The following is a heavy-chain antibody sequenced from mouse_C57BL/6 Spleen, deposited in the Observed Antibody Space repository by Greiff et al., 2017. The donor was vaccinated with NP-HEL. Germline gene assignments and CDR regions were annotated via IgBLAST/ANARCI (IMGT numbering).Heavy chain of an antibody. Sequence: EVQRVESGGGLVQPKGSLKLSCAASGFSFNTYAMNWVRQAPGKGLEWVARIRSKSNNYATYYADSVKDRFTISRDDSESMLYLQMNNLKTEDTAMYYCVRHEDYGSSYGYFDVWGTGTTVTVSS. J-gene: IGHJ1*03. CDR3: VRHEDYGSSYGYFDV. CDR2: IRSKSNNYAT. D-gene: IGHD1-1*01. CDR1: GFSFNTYA. V-gene: IGHV10-1*01.